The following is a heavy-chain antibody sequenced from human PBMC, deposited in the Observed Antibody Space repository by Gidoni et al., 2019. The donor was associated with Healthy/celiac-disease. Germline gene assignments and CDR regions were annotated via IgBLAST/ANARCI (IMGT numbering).Heavy chain of an antibody. J-gene: IGHJ5*02. CDR3: ARDLSPGGWFDP. Sequence: EVQLVESGGGLVQPGGSLRLSCAASGFTVSSHYMSWVRQAPGKGLEWVSVIYSGGSTYYADSVKGRFTISRDNSKNTLYLQMNSRRAEDTAVYYCARDLSPGGWFDPWGQGTLVTVSS. CDR1: GFTVSSHY. CDR2: IYSGGST. D-gene: IGHD3-16*01. V-gene: IGHV3-66*01.